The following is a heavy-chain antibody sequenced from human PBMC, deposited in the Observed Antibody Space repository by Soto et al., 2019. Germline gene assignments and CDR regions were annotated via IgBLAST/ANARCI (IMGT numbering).Heavy chain of an antibody. CDR1: GYTFTGYC. Sequence: ASVQVSCRASGYTFTGYCMHWVRQAPGQGLEWMGWINPNSGGTNYAQKFQGRVTMTRDTSISTAYMELSRLRSDDTAVYYCAIAERNWFDPWGQGTLVTVSS. CDR3: AIAERNWFDP. CDR2: INPNSGGT. J-gene: IGHJ5*02. V-gene: IGHV1-2*02.